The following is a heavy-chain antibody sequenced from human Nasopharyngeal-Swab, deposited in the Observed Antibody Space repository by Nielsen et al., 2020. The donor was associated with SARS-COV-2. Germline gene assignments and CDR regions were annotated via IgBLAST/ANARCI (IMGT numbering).Heavy chain of an antibody. V-gene: IGHV3-23*01. CDR2: ISGSGGST. J-gene: IGHJ6*02. CDR3: AKGSTAAPYYYYGMGV. Sequence: GESLKISCAASGFTFSSYAMSWVRQAPGKGLEWVSAISGSGGSTYYADSVKGRFTISRDNSKNTLYLQMNSLRAEDTAVYYCAKGSTAAPYYYYGMGVWGQGTTVTVSS. D-gene: IGHD6-6*01. CDR1: GFTFSSYA.